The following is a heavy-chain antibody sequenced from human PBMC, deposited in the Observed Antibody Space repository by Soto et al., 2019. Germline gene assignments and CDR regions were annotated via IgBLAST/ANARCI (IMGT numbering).Heavy chain of an antibody. CDR2: IYYSGST. CDR1: GGSVRTSSYY. V-gene: IGHV4-39*01. CDR3: ASKSPSYYYGSGSYQ. J-gene: IGHJ4*02. D-gene: IGHD3-10*01. Sequence: QLRLQESGPGLVKPSETLSLTCTVSGGSVRTSSYYWGWIRPPPGKGLEWIGSIYYSGSTYYNPSLKSRVTISVDTSKNQFSLKLSSVTAADTAVYYCASKSPSYYYGSGSYQWGQGTLVTVSS.